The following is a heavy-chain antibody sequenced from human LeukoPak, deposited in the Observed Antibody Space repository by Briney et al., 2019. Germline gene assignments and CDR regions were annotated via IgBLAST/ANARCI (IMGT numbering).Heavy chain of an antibody. CDR1: GGTFSSYA. J-gene: IGHJ6*03. CDR2: IIPIFGTA. V-gene: IGHV1-69*13. Sequence: SVKVSCKASGGTFSSYAISWVRQAPGQGLEWMGGIIPIFGTANYAQKFQGRVTITADESTSTAYMELSSLRSEDTAVYYCASSSSSSGGPYYYYYMDVWGKGTTVTVSS. D-gene: IGHD6-6*01. CDR3: ASSSSSSGGPYYYYYMDV.